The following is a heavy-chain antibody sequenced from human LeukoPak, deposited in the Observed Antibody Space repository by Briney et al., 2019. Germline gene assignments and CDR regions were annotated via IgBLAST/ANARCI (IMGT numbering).Heavy chain of an antibody. CDR3: ARAAVRTNAFDI. CDR2: ISSSSSYI. Sequence: GGSLRLSCAASGFTFSSYSMNWVRQAPGKGLEWVSSISSSSSYIYYADSVKGRFTISRDNAKNSLYLQMNSLRVEDTAVYYCARAAVRTNAFDIWGQGTMVTVSS. CDR1: GFTFSSYS. V-gene: IGHV3-21*01. D-gene: IGHD4/OR15-4a*01. J-gene: IGHJ3*02.